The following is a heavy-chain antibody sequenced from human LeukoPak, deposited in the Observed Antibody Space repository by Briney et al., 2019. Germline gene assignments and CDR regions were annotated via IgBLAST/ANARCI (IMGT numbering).Heavy chain of an antibody. CDR2: MKVDGTDI. J-gene: IGHJ4*02. Sequence: ETLSLTCTVSGGSISSYYWSWIRQPPGKGLEWVANMKVDGTDIHYVDSVKGRFTISSDNARNSLYLQMNTLRVEDTAVYYCARGRGWIYDSWGRGTLVTVSS. CDR1: GGSISSYY. CDR3: ARGRGWIYDS. V-gene: IGHV3-7*04. D-gene: IGHD6-19*01.